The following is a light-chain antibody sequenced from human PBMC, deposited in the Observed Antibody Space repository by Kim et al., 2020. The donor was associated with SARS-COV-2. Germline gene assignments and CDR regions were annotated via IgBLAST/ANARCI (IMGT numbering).Light chain of an antibody. CDR1: SSDVGGSNH. V-gene: IGLV2-8*01. CDR3: SSDAGNNNLAV. CDR2: DVS. J-gene: IGLJ1*01. Sequence: QSALTQPPSASGSPGQSVTISCTGSSSDVGGSNHVSWYQQHPGKAPKLMIYDVSNRPSGVPDRFSGSKSGNTASLTVSGLQAEDEADYYCSSDAGNNNLAVFGTGTKVTVL.